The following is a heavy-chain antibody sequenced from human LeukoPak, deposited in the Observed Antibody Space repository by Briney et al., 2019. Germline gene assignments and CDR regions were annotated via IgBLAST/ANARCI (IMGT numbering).Heavy chain of an antibody. V-gene: IGHV4-39*01. CDR3: ARGEDIVVVPAAIRHWFDP. D-gene: IGHD2-2*01. CDR1: GGSISSGSYY. J-gene: IGHJ5*02. Sequence: SETLSLTCTVSGGSISSGSYYWGWIRQPPGKGLEWIGSIHYSGGTYYNPSLKSRVTISVDTSKNQFSLKLSSVTAADTAVYYCARGEDIVVVPAAIRHWFDPWGQGTLVTVSS. CDR2: IHYSGGT.